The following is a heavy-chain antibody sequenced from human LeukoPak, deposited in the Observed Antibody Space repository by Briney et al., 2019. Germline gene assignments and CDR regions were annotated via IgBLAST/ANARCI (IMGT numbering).Heavy chain of an antibody. CDR2: IYYSGST. J-gene: IGHJ4*02. CDR3: VRTYYYGSGSWYFDY. V-gene: IGHV4-30-4*01. D-gene: IGHD3-10*01. CDR1: GGSISSGDYY. Sequence: PSETLSLTCTVSGGSISSGDYYWSWIRQPPGKGLEWIGYIYYSGSTYYNPSLKSRVTISVDTSKNQFSLKLSSVTAADTAVYYCVRTYYYGSGSWYFDYWGQGTLATVSS.